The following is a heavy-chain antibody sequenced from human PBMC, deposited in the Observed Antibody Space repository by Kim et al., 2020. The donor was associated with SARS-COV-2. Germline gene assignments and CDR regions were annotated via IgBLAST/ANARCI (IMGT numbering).Heavy chain of an antibody. J-gene: IGHJ4*02. D-gene: IGHD5-18*01. V-gene: IGHV3-9*01. Sequence: YADSVRGRFTISRDNAKNSLNLQMNSLRAEDTALYHCAITRGYSYGSIDYWGQGTLVTVSS. CDR3: AITRGYSYGSIDY.